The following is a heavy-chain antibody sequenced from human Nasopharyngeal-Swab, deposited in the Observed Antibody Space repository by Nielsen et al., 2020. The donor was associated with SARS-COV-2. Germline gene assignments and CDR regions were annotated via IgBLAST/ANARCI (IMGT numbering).Heavy chain of an antibody. D-gene: IGHD6-6*01. CDR2: INHSGST. CDR3: ARGRGEYSSSSVFFDY. CDR1: GGSFSGYY. Sequence: ESLKISCAVYGGSFSGYYWSWIRQPPGKGLEWIGEINHSGSTNYNPSLKSRVTISVDTSKNQFSLKLSSVTAADTAVYYCARGRGEYSSSSVFFDYWGQGTLVTVSS. J-gene: IGHJ4*02. V-gene: IGHV4-34*01.